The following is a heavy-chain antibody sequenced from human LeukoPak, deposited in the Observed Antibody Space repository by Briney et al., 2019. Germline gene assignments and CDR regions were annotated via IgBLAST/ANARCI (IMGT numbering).Heavy chain of an antibody. V-gene: IGHV4-39*07. J-gene: IGHJ5*02. CDR2: IYYSGST. CDR3: ARSGAAAGFWFDP. CDR1: GGSISSSSYY. Sequence: SETLSLTCTVSGGSISSSSYYWGWIRQPPGKGLEWIGSIYYSGSTYYNPSLKSRVTISVDTPKNQFSLKLSSVTAADTAVYYCARSGAAAGFWFDPWGQGTLVTVSS. D-gene: IGHD6-13*01.